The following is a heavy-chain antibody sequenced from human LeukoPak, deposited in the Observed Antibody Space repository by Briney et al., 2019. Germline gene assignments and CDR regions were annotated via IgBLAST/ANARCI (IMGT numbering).Heavy chain of an antibody. CDR1: GITFSSYA. J-gene: IGHJ4*02. V-gene: IGHV3-48*02. D-gene: IGHD4-17*01. CDR3: ARDYSYGDSGRDY. Sequence: GGSLRLSCAASGITFSSYAMNWVRQAPGKGLDWVSYISSSSTIYYADSVKGRFTISRDNAKNSLYLQMNSLRDEDTAVYYCARDYSYGDSGRDYWGQGTLVTVSS. CDR2: ISSSSTI.